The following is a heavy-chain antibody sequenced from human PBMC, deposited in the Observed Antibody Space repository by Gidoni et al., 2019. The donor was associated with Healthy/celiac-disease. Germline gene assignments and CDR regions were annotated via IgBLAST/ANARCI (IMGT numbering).Heavy chain of an antibody. D-gene: IGHD6-13*01. CDR1: GVTFSRYG. J-gene: IGHJ4*02. CDR2: IWYDGSNK. Sequence: QVQLVESGGGVVQPGRSLRLSCAASGVTFSRYGMHWVRQAPGKGLEWVAVIWYDGSNKYYADAVKGRFTISRDNSKNTLYLQMNSLRAEDTAVYYCARDESSSWSTYFDYWGQGTLVTVSS. CDR3: ARDESSSWSTYFDY. V-gene: IGHV3-33*01.